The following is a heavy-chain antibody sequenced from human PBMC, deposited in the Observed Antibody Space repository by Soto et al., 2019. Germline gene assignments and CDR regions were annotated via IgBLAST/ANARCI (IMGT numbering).Heavy chain of an antibody. CDR2: IYSGGST. D-gene: IGHD3-10*01. CDR3: AKGGSGSYFPYYYYMDV. Sequence: EVQLVESGGGLVQPGGSLRLSCAASGFTVSSNYMSWVRQAPGKGLEWVSVIYSGGSTYYADSVKGRFTISRDNSKNTLYLQMNSLRAEETAGYYCAKGGSGSYFPYYYYMDVWGKGTTVTVSS. V-gene: IGHV3-66*01. J-gene: IGHJ6*03. CDR1: GFTVSSNY.